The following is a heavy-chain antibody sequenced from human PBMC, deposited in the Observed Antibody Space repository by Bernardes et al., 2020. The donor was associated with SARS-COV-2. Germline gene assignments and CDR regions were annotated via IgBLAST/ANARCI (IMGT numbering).Heavy chain of an antibody. CDR1: GFTFDDYA. J-gene: IGHJ4*02. D-gene: IGHD3-10*01. CDR3: ATGLLWFGELWS. CDR2: ISWNSGSI. Sequence: GGSLRLSCAASGFTFDDYAMHWVRQAPGKGLEWVSGISWNSGSIGYADSVKGRFTISRDNAKNSLYLQMNSLRAEDTALYYCATGLLWFGELWSWGQGTLVTVSS. V-gene: IGHV3-9*01.